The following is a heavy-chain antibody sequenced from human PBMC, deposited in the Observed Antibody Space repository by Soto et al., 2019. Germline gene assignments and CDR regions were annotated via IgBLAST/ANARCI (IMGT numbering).Heavy chain of an antibody. CDR3: ARESEDLTSNFDY. J-gene: IGHJ4*02. Sequence: PGGSLRLSGASSGFTFTRYIMNWVRQAPGKGLEWVSSISSTTNYIYYGDSMKGRFTISRDNAKNSLYLEMNSLRAEDTAVYYCARESEDLTSNFDYWGQGTLVT. CDR1: GFTFTRYI. V-gene: IGHV3-21*06. CDR2: ISSTTNYI.